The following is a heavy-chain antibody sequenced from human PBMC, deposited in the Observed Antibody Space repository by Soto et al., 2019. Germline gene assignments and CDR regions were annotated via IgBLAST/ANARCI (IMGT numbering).Heavy chain of an antibody. Sequence: GSLRLSCAASGFNFDNYWMAWVRQAPGKGLEWVANIKQDGSDKNYVDSVKGRFTISRDNAKNSLYLQMNSLRAEDSAVYSCARDTTGILDYWGQGTLVTVSS. CDR1: GFNFDNYW. J-gene: IGHJ4*02. V-gene: IGHV3-7*01. CDR2: IKQDGSDK. CDR3: ARDTTGILDY. D-gene: IGHD1-1*01.